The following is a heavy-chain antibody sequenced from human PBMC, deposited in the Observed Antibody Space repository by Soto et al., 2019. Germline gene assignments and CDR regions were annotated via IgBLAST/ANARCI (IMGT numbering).Heavy chain of an antibody. CDR1: GGSISSGGYY. CDR2: IYYSGST. J-gene: IGHJ5*02. CDR3: ARGLYGSGSYYSSNWFDP. D-gene: IGHD3-10*01. V-gene: IGHV4-31*03. Sequence: SETLSLTCTVSGGSISSGGYYWSWIRHHPGKGLEWIGYIYYSGSTYYNPSLKSRVTISVDTSKNQFSLKLSSVTAADTAVYYCARGLYGSGSYYSSNWFDPWGQGTLVTVSS.